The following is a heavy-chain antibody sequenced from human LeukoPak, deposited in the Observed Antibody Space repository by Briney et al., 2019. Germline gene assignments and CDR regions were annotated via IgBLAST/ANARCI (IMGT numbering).Heavy chain of an antibody. CDR2: IYYSGST. D-gene: IGHD3-3*01. CDR1: GGSISSGGYY. V-gene: IGHV4-31*03. J-gene: IGHJ5*02. Sequence: SETLSLTCTVSGGSISSGGYYWSWIRQHPGKGLEWIGYIYYSGSTYYNPSLKSRVTISVDTSKNQFSLKLSSVTAADTAVYYCARGWGAYYSPNWFDPWGQGTLVTVSS. CDR3: ARGWGAYYSPNWFDP.